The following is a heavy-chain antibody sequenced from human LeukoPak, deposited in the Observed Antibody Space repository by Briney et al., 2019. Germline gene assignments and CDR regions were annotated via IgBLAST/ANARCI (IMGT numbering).Heavy chain of an antibody. D-gene: IGHD5-18*01. CDR3: ARGGTEGYLYYFDY. V-gene: IGHV1-2*02. J-gene: IGHJ4*02. CDR2: INPNSGDT. CDR1: GDTFTDYF. Sequence: ASVKVSCKASGDTFTDYFIHWVRQAPGQGLEWMGWINPNSGDTNYPQKFQGRVTMTRDTSISTAYMELSRLRSDDTAVYYCARGGTEGYLYYFDYWGQGTLVTVSS.